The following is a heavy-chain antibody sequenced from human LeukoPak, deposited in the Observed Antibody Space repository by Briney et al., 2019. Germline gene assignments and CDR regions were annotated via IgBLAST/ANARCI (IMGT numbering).Heavy chain of an antibody. CDR3: ARDSTCYYDSSGYYP. Sequence: GGSLRLSCAASGFTFSSYSMNWVRQAPGKGLEWVSSISSSSSYIYYADSVKGRFTISRDNAKNSLYLQMNSLRAEDTAVYYCARDSTCYYDSSGYYPRGQGTLVTVSS. CDR1: GFTFSSYS. J-gene: IGHJ4*02. CDR2: ISSSSSYI. D-gene: IGHD3-22*01. V-gene: IGHV3-21*01.